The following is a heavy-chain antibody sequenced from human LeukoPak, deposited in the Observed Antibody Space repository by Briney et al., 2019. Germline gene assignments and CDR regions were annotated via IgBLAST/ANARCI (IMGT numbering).Heavy chain of an antibody. CDR2: LNPNSGNT. D-gene: IGHD5-24*01. CDR3: ARPGDGYALGAFDI. J-gene: IGHJ3*02. Sequence: ASVKVSCKASGYTFISYDLNWVRQATGQGLEWMGWLNPNSGNTGYAQKFQGRVTMTRNTSISTAYMELSSLRSEDTAVYYCARPGDGYALGAFDIWGQGTMVTVSS. V-gene: IGHV1-8*01. CDR1: GYTFISYD.